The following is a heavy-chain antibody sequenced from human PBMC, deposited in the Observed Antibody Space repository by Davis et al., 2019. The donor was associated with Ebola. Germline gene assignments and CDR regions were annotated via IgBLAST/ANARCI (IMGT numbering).Heavy chain of an antibody. J-gene: IGHJ4*02. CDR1: GFTVSSNY. CDR2: IYSGGST. Sequence: GGSLRLSCAASGFTVSSNYMSWVRQAPGKGLEWVSVIYSGGSTYYADSVKGRFTISRDNSKNTLYLQMNSLRAEDTAVYYCARPGSSSGWYYFDYWGQGTLVTVSS. D-gene: IGHD6-19*01. V-gene: IGHV3-66*04. CDR3: ARPGSSSGWYYFDY.